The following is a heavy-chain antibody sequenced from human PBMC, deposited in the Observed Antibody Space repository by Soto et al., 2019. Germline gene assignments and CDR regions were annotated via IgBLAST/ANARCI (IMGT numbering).Heavy chain of an antibody. Sequence: GGSLRLSCAASGFTFSSSAMSWVRQAPGKGLEWVSAISGSGGSTDYADSVKGRFTISRDNSKNTLYLQMNSLRAEDTAVYHCAKDLTMVRGVIYYGMDVWGQGTTVTVSS. J-gene: IGHJ6*02. V-gene: IGHV3-23*01. CDR3: AKDLTMVRGVIYYGMDV. CDR1: GFTFSSSA. CDR2: ISGSGGST. D-gene: IGHD3-10*01.